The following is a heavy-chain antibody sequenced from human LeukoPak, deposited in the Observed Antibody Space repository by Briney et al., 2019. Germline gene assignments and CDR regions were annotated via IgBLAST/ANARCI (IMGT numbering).Heavy chain of an antibody. V-gene: IGHV4-61*02. CDR3: ARSPPTIFGHFDL. CDR2: IYTSGST. D-gene: IGHD3-9*01. Sequence: PSETLSLTCTVSGDSISTINYYWSWVRQLAGKGLEWIGRIYTSGSTNYDPSLKSRVTISVDTSKNQFSLKMSSVTAADTAVYYCARSPPTIFGHFDLWGRGTLVTVSS. CDR1: GDSISTINYY. J-gene: IGHJ2*01.